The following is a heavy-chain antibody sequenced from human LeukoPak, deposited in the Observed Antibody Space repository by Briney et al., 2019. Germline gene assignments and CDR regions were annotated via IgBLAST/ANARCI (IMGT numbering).Heavy chain of an antibody. D-gene: IGHD3-3*01. V-gene: IGHV3-23*01. CDR3: AKEWGDYGFWSGYGINWFDP. CDR1: GFTFSSYA. CDR2: ISGSGGST. J-gene: IGHJ5*02. Sequence: GGSLRLSCAASGFTFSSYAMSWVCQAPGKGLEWVSAISGSGGSTYYADSVKGRFTISRDNSKNTLYLQMNSLRAEDTAVYYCAKEWGDYGFWSGYGINWFDPWGQGTLVTVSS.